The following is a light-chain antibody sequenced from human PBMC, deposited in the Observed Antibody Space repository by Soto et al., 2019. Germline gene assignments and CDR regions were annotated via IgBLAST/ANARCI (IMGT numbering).Light chain of an antibody. Sequence: QSVLTQPPSVSGAPGQRVTISCAGSRANIGAGYDVQWYQHLPGTAPKLLINGNSYRPSGVPDRFSGSKSGTSASLAITGLQAEDEADYYCQSFDSSLSGSVFGSGTKVTVL. J-gene: IGLJ1*01. CDR3: QSFDSSLSGSV. CDR1: RANIGAGYD. V-gene: IGLV1-40*01. CDR2: GNS.